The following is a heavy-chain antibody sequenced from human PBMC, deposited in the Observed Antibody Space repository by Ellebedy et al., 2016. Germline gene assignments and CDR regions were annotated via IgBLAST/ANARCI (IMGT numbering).Heavy chain of an antibody. J-gene: IGHJ5*02. CDR3: ARLGIREGVDP. Sequence: GESLKISCAASGFTFSSHWMHWVRQAPGKGLVWVSRINIDGSSTSYADSVKGRFTISRDNAKNTLYLQMNSLRADDTAVYFCARLGIREGVDPWGQGILVTVSS. V-gene: IGHV3-74*01. CDR2: INIDGSST. CDR1: GFTFSSHW. D-gene: IGHD3-16*01.